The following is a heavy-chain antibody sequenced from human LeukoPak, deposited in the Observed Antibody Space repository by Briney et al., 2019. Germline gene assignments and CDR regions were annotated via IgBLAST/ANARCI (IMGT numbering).Heavy chain of an antibody. J-gene: IGHJ5*02. CDR2: INYGGYK. V-gene: IGHV4-39*07. CDR1: GGSISSSTYY. D-gene: IGHD3-10*01. Sequence: SETLSLTCAVSGGSISSSTYYWGWIRQPPGKGLEWIGSINYGGYKYDNPSLKSRVTISGDTSKNQFSLKLSSVTAADTAVYYCARDSGTTGEVKFDPWGQGTLVTVSS. CDR3: ARDSGTTGEVKFDP.